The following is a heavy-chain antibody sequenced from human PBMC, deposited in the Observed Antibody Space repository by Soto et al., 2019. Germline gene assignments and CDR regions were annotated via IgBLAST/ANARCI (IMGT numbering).Heavy chain of an antibody. CDR1: GGSISSDYYH. V-gene: IGHV4-30-4*08. CDR3: AREDAGGDSMDV. Sequence: SETLSLTCTVSGGSISSDYYHWTWIRQSPGKGLEWIGYIHHSGNILYNPSLKSRVTISVDTSKNQFSLHLSSVTAADTAVYFCAREDAGGDSMDVWGQGATVTVSS. J-gene: IGHJ6*02. CDR2: IHHSGNI. D-gene: IGHD2-21*02.